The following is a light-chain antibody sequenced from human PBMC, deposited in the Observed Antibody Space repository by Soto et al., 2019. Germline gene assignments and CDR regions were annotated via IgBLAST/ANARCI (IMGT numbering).Light chain of an antibody. Sequence: EIVLTQSPGNLSLSPGERATLSCRASQSVSSNYLAWFQQKPGQAPRLLIYDASNRATGIPARFSGSGSGTDFTLTISSLEPEDFAVYYCQQRSNWPPVFGGGTKVDIK. CDR3: QQRSNWPPV. CDR2: DAS. V-gene: IGKV3-11*01. CDR1: QSVSSNY. J-gene: IGKJ4*01.